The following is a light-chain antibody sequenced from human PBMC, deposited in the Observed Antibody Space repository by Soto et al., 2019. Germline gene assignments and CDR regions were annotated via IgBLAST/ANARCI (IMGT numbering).Light chain of an antibody. J-gene: IGKJ1*01. CDR3: QQYGISWT. CDR1: QSISSSY. Sequence: EIVLTQSPGTLSLSPGERATLSCRASQSISSSYLAWYQQKPGQAPRLLIYGASSRATGIPDRFSGSGSGTDFTLTISRLESEDFAVYYCQQYGISWTFGQGTKV. CDR2: GAS. V-gene: IGKV3-20*01.